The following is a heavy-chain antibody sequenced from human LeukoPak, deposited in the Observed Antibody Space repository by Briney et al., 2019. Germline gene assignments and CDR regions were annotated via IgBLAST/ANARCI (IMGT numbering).Heavy chain of an antibody. D-gene: IGHD3-22*01. Sequence: GASVKVSCKASGGTFSSYAISWVRQAPGQGLEWMGRIIPMFGTANYAQKFQGRVTITTDESTSTAYMELSRMRSEDTAVYYCAREDSSGYYLRDYWGQGTLVTVSS. CDR1: GGTFSSYA. V-gene: IGHV1-69*05. CDR3: AREDSSGYYLRDY. CDR2: IIPMFGTA. J-gene: IGHJ4*02.